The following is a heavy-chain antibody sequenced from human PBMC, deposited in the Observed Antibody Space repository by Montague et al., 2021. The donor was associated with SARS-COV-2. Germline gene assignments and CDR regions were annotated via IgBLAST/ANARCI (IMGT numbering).Heavy chain of an antibody. CDR3: ARGEMATISESFDL. D-gene: IGHD5-24*01. J-gene: IGHJ3*01. CDR2: ITSSSDYI. V-gene: IGHV3-21*01. CDR1: GLTFSSYS. Sequence: SLRLCCAASGLTFSSYSMVWVRQAPGKGLEWVSSITSSSDYIHYAVSVKGRLTISRDNDRNSLYLLMNSLRAEDTAVYYCARGEMATISESFDLWGQGTMVTVSS.